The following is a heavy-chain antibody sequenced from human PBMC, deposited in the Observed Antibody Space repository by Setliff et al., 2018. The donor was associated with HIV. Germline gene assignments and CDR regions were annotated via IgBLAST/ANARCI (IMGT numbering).Heavy chain of an antibody. CDR2: IIAGDGRT. V-gene: IGHV1-3*01. CDR3: ARSRSMDV. CDR1: GYTFINYG. Sequence: ASVKVSCKASGYTFINYGIHWVRQAPGQRPQWMGRIIAGDGRTKYSQDFQGRVTFTSDTSATTAYMELSSLRSEDTAVYYCARSRSMDVWGQGTSVTVSS. J-gene: IGHJ6*02.